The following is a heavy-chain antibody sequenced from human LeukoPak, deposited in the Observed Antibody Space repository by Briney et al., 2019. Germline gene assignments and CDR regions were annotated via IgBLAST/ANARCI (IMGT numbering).Heavy chain of an antibody. J-gene: IGHJ6*02. CDR2: INPNIGGT. Sequence: ASVRVSCKASGYTFTGSYMHWVRQAPGQALEWMGWINPNIGGTNYAQKFQGRVTMTRDTSISTAYMELSRLRSDDTAVYYCARDGIAAAGQDYYGMDVWGQGTTVTVSS. D-gene: IGHD6-13*01. V-gene: IGHV1-2*02. CDR3: ARDGIAAAGQDYYGMDV. CDR1: GYTFTGSY.